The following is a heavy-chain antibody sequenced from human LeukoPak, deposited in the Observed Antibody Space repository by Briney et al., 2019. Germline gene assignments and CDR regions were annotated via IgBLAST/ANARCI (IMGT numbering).Heavy chain of an antibody. Sequence: PSETLSLTCTVSGGSISSYYWSWIRQPPGKGLEWIACISYSGSTKYNPSLKSRVTISVDTSKNQLSLKLSSVTAADTAVYYCAREPGFDSSGYLNWFDPWGQGTQVTVSS. D-gene: IGHD3-22*01. CDR3: AREPGFDSSGYLNWFDP. J-gene: IGHJ5*02. V-gene: IGHV4-59*01. CDR2: ISYSGST. CDR1: GGSISSYY.